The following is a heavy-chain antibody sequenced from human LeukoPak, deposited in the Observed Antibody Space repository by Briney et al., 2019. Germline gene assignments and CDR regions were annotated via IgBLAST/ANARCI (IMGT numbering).Heavy chain of an antibody. V-gene: IGHV4-4*07. D-gene: IGHD3-10*01. CDR1: GGSISSYY. CDR3: ARERYYYGSGSYRTNWFDP. J-gene: IGHJ5*02. Sequence: SETLSVTCTVSGGSISSYYWSWIRQPAGKGLEWIGRIYTSGSTNYNPSLKSRDTMSVDTSKNQFSLKLSSVTAADTAVYYCARERYYYGSGSYRTNWFDPWGQGTLVTVSS. CDR2: IYTSGST.